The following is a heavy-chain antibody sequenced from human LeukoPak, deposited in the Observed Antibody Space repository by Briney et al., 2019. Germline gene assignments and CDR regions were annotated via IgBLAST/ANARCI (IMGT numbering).Heavy chain of an antibody. CDR3: ARLYILTGYYLWDY. D-gene: IGHD3-9*01. CDR2: IYHSGST. J-gene: IGHJ4*02. Sequence: SETLSLTCTVSGGSISSSSYYWGWIRQPPGKGLEWIGEIYHSGSTNYNPSLKSRVTISVDKSKNQFSLKLSSVTAADTAMYYCARLYILTGYYLWDYWGQGTLVTVSS. CDR1: GGSISSSSYY. V-gene: IGHV4-39*07.